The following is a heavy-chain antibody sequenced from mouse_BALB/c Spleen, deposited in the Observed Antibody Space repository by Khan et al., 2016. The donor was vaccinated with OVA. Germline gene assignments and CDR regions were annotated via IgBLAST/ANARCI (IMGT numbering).Heavy chain of an antibody. D-gene: IGHD2-14*01. CDR3: AAFGVRRSDAMDY. CDR1: GFSLTSYG. V-gene: IGHV2-3*01. CDR2: IWGDGST. Sequence: QVQLKQSGPGLVAPSQSLSITCTVSGFSLTSYGVNWVRQPPGKGLEWLGVIWGDGSTNYHSALKSRLRISKDNAKSQVFLKLNSLQTDDTATYYCAAFGVRRSDAMDYWGQGNSVTVSS. J-gene: IGHJ4*01.